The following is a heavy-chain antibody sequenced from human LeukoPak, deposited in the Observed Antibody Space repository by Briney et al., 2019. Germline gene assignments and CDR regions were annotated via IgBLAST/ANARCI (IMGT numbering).Heavy chain of an antibody. J-gene: IGHJ4*02. CDR3: ARDRSSVWEELYYFDY. V-gene: IGHV3-23*01. CDR1: GFTFTSYS. CDR2: ISGGAGST. D-gene: IGHD6-19*01. Sequence: PGGSLRLSCAASGFTFTSYSMSWVRQAPGKGLEWVSTISGGAGSTYYADSVKGRFTISRDNAKNSLYLQMNSLRAEDTAVYYCARDRSSVWEELYYFDYWGQGTLVTVSS.